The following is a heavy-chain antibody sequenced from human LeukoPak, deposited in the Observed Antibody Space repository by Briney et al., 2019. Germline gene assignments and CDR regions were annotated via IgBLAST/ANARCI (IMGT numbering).Heavy chain of an antibody. Sequence: GGSLRLSCAASGFTFSNYAMYWVRQAPGKGLEWVSAISGSGGSTYYADSVKGRFTISRDNSKNTLYLQMNSLRAEDTAVYYCAKGVGSGSSAFDIRGQGTMVTVSS. V-gene: IGHV3-23*01. CDR3: AKGVGSGSSAFDI. CDR2: ISGSGGST. CDR1: GFTFSNYA. J-gene: IGHJ3*02. D-gene: IGHD3-10*01.